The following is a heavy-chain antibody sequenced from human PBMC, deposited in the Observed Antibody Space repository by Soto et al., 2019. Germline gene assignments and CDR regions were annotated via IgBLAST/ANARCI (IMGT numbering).Heavy chain of an antibody. CDR2: IYYTGST. CDR3: ARAGDYTDYLRFDP. Sequence: QVQMQESGPGLVKPSQTLSLTCSVSGGSITSGGYYWTWIRQHPEKGLEWIGYIYYTGSTNYNPSLRRRVTISRDTSKNQVSLRLSSVTAADTAVYYCARAGDYTDYLRFDPCGQGTLVTVSS. D-gene: IGHD4-17*01. J-gene: IGHJ5*02. CDR1: GGSITSGGYY. V-gene: IGHV4-31*03.